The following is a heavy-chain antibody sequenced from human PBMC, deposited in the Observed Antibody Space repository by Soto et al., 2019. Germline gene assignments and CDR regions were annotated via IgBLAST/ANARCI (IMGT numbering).Heavy chain of an antibody. J-gene: IGHJ5*02. CDR1: GFSLTNARGG. D-gene: IGHD1-1*01. CDR2: IFSDGGT. CDR3: ARILNPTGAPWFAP. Sequence: SGPTVVNPTETLPLTCTVSGFSLTNARGGVSWVRQPPGKALEWLGYIFSDGGTSYNTSLKTRLTISKDTSGSQVVLMMTNMDPVDTATYFCARILNPTGAPWFAPWGQGTLVTVSS. V-gene: IGHV2-26*01.